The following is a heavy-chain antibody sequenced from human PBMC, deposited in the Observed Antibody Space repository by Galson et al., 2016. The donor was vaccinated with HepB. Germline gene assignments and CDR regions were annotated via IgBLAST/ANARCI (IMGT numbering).Heavy chain of an antibody. D-gene: IGHD3-10*01. CDR3: GKAGLRGRTWHYFDD. Sequence: SLRLSCAASGFTFNIYALTWVRQAPGRGLEWVSSINAGSGNTYYADSVKGRFTISSDNSKKTLYLYMDSVRAEDTAMYFCGKAGLRGRTWHYFDDWGQGTLVTGSS. CDR1: GFTFNIYA. J-gene: IGHJ4*02. V-gene: IGHV3-23*01. CDR2: INAGSGNT.